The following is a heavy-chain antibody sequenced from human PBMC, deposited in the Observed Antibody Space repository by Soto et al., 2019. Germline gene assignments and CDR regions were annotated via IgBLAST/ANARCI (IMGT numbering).Heavy chain of an antibody. Sequence: GGSLRLSCAASGFTFSNAWMNWVRQAPGKGLEWVGRIKSKTDGGTTDYAAPVKGRFTISRDDSKNTLYLQMNSLKTEDTAVYYCTTGPGTYGALRYFDYWGQGTLVTVSS. D-gene: IGHD4-17*01. CDR1: GFTFSNAW. CDR3: TTGPGTYGALRYFDY. V-gene: IGHV3-15*07. J-gene: IGHJ4*02. CDR2: IKSKTDGGTT.